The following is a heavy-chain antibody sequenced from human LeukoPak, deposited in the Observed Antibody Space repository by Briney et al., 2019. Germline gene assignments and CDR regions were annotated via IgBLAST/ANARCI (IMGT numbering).Heavy chain of an antibody. Sequence: SSETLSLTCTVSGGSTSSYYWSWIRQPPGKGLEWIGYIYYSGSTNYNPSLKSRVTISVDTSKNQFSLKLSSVTAADTAVYYCARRGLNNWFDPWGQGTLVTVSS. CDR3: ARRGLNNWFDP. CDR2: IYYSGST. J-gene: IGHJ5*02. V-gene: IGHV4-59*08. D-gene: IGHD3-16*01. CDR1: GGSTSSYY.